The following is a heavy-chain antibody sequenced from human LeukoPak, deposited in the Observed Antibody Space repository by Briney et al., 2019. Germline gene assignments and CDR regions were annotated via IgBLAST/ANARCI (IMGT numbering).Heavy chain of an antibody. CDR3: AKEAPQIVVVGALGF. D-gene: IGHD2-15*01. V-gene: IGHV3-30*18. J-gene: IGHJ4*02. Sequence: GGSLRLSCAGSGFTFNTYGMHWVRQAPGKGLEWVGVISYDGSNKYYADSVKGRFTISRDSSKNTLYLQMNSLRAEDTAVYYCAKEAPQIVVVGALGFWGQGTLVTVSS. CDR2: ISYDGSNK. CDR1: GFTFNTYG.